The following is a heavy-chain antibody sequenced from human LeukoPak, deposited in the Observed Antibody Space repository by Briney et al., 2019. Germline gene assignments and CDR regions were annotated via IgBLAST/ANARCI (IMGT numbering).Heavy chain of an antibody. D-gene: IGHD6-13*01. J-gene: IGHJ3*02. V-gene: IGHV3-23*01. CDR2: IVGSGGIT. Sequence: GGSLRLSCVASGFTFGSFAMYWVRQAPGKGLEWVSGIVGSGGITYYADSVQGRFTISRDNSKNTVYLQMNSLRAEDTALYYCAKARIAAAGLDAFDIWGQGTMVTVSS. CDR1: GFTFGSFA. CDR3: AKARIAAAGLDAFDI.